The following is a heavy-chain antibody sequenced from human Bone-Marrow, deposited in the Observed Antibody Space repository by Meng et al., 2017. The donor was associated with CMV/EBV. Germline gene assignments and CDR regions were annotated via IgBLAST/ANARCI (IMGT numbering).Heavy chain of an antibody. CDR2: ISYDGGNK. Sequence: GGSLRLSCAASGFTFSTYAMHWVRQAPGKGLEWVAVISYDGGNKYYTDSVKGRFTISRDNSKNPLYLQMNSLRAEDTAVYYCARDRIVGAGGYYGMDVWGQRTTVTVSS. J-gene: IGHJ6*02. D-gene: IGHD1-26*01. CDR3: ARDRIVGAGGYYGMDV. CDR1: GFTFSTYA. V-gene: IGHV3-30-3*01.